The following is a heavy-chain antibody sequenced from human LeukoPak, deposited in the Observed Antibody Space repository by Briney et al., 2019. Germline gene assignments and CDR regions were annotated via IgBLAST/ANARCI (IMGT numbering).Heavy chain of an antibody. CDR3: ARRRIAAAGTAVWFDP. J-gene: IGHJ5*02. V-gene: IGHV4-59*01. CDR1: GGSISSYY. CDR2: IYYSGST. D-gene: IGHD6-13*01. Sequence: PSETLSLTCTVSGGSISSYYWSWIWQPPGKGLEWIGYIYYSGSTNYNPSLKSRVTISVDTSKNQFSLKLSSVTAADTAVYYCARRRIAAAGTAVWFDPWGQGTLVTVSS.